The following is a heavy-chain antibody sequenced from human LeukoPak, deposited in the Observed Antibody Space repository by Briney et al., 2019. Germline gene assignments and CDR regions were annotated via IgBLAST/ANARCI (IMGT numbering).Heavy chain of an antibody. CDR2: IRYDGSNK. V-gene: IGHV3-30*02. J-gene: IGHJ4*02. D-gene: IGHD2-2*01. Sequence: GGSLRLSCAASGFTFSSYGMHWVRQAPGKGLEWVAFIRYDGSNKYYADSVKGRFTISRDNSKNTLYLQMNSLRAEDTAVYYCAKVLPAAIGSPFDYWGQRTLVTVSS. CDR1: GFTFSSYG. CDR3: AKVLPAAIGSPFDY.